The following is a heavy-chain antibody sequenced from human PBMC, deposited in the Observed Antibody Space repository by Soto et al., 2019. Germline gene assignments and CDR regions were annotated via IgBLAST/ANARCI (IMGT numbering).Heavy chain of an antibody. V-gene: IGHV2-26*01. CDR3: ARMNVDPYQFYYAMDV. CDR1: GFSLTTGKMG. D-gene: IGHD1-1*01. Sequence: SGPTLVNPTETLTLTCTVSGFSLTTGKMGVSWIRQPPGKALEWLAHIFSDNDRSYSTSLQGRLTISKDTSGGQVVLSMTNVDPVDTATYYCARMNVDPYQFYYAMDVWGQGTTVTVSS. J-gene: IGHJ6*02. CDR2: IFSDNDR.